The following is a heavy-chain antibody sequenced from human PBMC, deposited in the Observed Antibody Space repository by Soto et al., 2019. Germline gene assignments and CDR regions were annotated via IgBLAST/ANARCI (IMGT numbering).Heavy chain of an antibody. D-gene: IGHD3-16*02. V-gene: IGHV4-31*01. CDR3: ARYRFSGNRWSKFDY. Sequence: QVQLLQSGPGLVKSSQTLSLTCTVSGVTVGSDAYYWSWIRQHPGKGLEWIGNIYHTGSTYYSPSLKSQILISLDASKNEFSLTLTSVTVADTAVYFCARYRFSGNRWSKFDYWGQGTLVTVSS. CDR1: GVTVGSDAYY. CDR2: IYHTGST. J-gene: IGHJ4*02.